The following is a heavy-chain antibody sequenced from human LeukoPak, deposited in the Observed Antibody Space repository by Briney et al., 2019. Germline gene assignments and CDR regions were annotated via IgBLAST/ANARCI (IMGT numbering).Heavy chain of an antibody. Sequence: PGGSLRLSCAASGFTFSDYSINWVRQAPGKGLEWVSSISSTSSYIYYADSVKGRFTISRDNSKNTLYLQMNSLRAEDTAVYYCAKLGDIVVVPAAIDYWGQGTLVTVSS. D-gene: IGHD2-2*01. CDR1: GFTFSDYS. J-gene: IGHJ4*02. CDR3: AKLGDIVVVPAAIDY. CDR2: ISSTSSYI. V-gene: IGHV3-21*04.